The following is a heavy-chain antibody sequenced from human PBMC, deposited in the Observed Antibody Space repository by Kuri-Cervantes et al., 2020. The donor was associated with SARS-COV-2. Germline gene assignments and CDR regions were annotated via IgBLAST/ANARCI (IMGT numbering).Heavy chain of an antibody. V-gene: IGHV1-8*01. CDR3: YCAPKEGFDS. D-gene: IGHD2-21*01. J-gene: IGHJ4*02. CDR2: LETNSGNT. Sequence: ASVKVSCKAPETTFPNYDINWVRQATGQGLEWMGMLETNSGNTLYAQIFQDRVTMTRDTSTSTAYMELSSLTSEDTAIYYCYCAPKEGFDSWGQGTLVTVSS. CDR1: ETTFPNYD.